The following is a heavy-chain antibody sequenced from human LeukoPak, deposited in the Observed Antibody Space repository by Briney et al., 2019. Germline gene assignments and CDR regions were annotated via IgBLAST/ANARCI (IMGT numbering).Heavy chain of an antibody. V-gene: IGHV3-11*04. J-gene: IGHJ4*02. D-gene: IGHD3-3*01. CDR2: ISSSGSAD. CDR1: GFTFSDYY. CDR3: ARTQKYYDLWSGMN. Sequence: GGSERLSCAATGFTFSDYYMSWLRQAPGKGLEWISYISSSGSADYYADSVQGRFTVSRDNAKSSLYLQMNSLRAEDTAVYYCARTQKYYDLWSGMNWGQGTLVTVSS.